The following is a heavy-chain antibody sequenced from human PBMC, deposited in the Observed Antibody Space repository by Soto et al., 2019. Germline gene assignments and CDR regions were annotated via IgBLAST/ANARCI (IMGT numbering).Heavy chain of an antibody. CDR2: ISSSSSTI. V-gene: IGHV3-48*01. Sequence: GGSLRLSCAASGFTFSSYSMNWVRQAPGKGLEWVSYISSSSSTIYYADSVKGRFTISRDNAKNSLYLQMNSLRAEDTAVYYCASGAPSYYYYMDVWGKGTTVTVSS. CDR1: GFTFSSYS. J-gene: IGHJ6*03. D-gene: IGHD3-16*01. CDR3: ASGAPSYYYYMDV.